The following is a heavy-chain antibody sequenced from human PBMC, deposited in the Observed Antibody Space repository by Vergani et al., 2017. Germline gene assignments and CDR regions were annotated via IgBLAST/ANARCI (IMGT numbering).Heavy chain of an antibody. J-gene: IGHJ4*02. V-gene: IGHV4-34*01. Sequence: QVQLQQWGAGLLKPSETLSLTCAVYGGSFSGYYWSWIRQPPGKGLEWIGEINHSGNTNYNPSLKSRVTISVDTSKNQFSLKLSSVTAADTAVYYCASGLRVTSLGYWGQGTLVTVSS. CDR3: ASGLRVTSLGY. CDR2: INHSGNT. CDR1: GGSFSGYY. D-gene: IGHD2-21*02.